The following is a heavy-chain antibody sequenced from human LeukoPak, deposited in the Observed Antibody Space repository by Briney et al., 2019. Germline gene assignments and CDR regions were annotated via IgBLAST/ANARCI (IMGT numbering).Heavy chain of an antibody. J-gene: IGHJ4*02. Sequence: GASVTVSCKASGYTFTSYYMHWVRQAPGQGLEWMGIINPSGGSTSYADSVKGRFTISRDNAKNTLYLQMNSLRAEDTAEYYCARGATYAYYQDYWGQGTLVTVSS. CDR3: ARGATYAYYQDY. V-gene: IGHV1-46*04. CDR2: INPSGGST. D-gene: IGHD1-26*01. CDR1: GYTFTSYY.